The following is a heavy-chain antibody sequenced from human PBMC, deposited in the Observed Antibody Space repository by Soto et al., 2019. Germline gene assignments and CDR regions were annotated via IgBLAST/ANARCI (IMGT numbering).Heavy chain of an antibody. J-gene: IGHJ6*02. CDR3: ASAGAAPYYYYGMDV. D-gene: IGHD2-15*01. CDR1: GYTFTTSG. CDR2: ISTYNGDT. Sequence: QVQLVQSGVEVRKPGASVKVSCKASGYTFTTSGISWLRQAPGQGLEWMGWISTYNGDTNDAPKFQDRVTMTIDTSTSTAYMELRSLRSDDTAVYYCASAGAAPYYYYGMDVWGQGTRVTVSS. V-gene: IGHV1-18*01.